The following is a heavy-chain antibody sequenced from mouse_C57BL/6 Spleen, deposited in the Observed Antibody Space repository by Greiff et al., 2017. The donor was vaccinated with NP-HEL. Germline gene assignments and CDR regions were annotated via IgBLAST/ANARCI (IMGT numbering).Heavy chain of an antibody. V-gene: IGHV5-12*01. J-gene: IGHJ1*03. CDR2: ISNGGGST. Sequence: DVKLVESGGGLVQPGGSLKLSCAASGFTFSDYYMYWVRQTPEKRLEWVAYISNGGGSTYYPDTVKGRFTISRDNAKNTLYLQMSRLKSEDTAMCYCASHDDYDVYFDVWGTGTTVTVSS. CDR3: ASHDDYDVYFDV. D-gene: IGHD2-4*01. CDR1: GFTFSDYY.